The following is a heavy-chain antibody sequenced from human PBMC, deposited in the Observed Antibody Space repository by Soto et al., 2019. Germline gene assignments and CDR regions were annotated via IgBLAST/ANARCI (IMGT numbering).Heavy chain of an antibody. V-gene: IGHV4-59*08. J-gene: IGHJ4*02. D-gene: IGHD4-17*01. CDR1: GGPIRAYH. CDR3: ARRYGYYFDY. Sequence: PSETLSLTCTVSGGPIRAYHWTWIRQPPGKGLEWIGYVLYSGNTKYNPSLKSRVTISVDTSKNQLSLRLSSVTAADTAVYYCARRYGYYFDYWGQGTLVTVSS. CDR2: VLYSGNT.